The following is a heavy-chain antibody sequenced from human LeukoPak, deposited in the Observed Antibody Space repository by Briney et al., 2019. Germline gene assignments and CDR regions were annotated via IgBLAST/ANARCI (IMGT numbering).Heavy chain of an antibody. CDR2: TVVGSGNT. V-gene: IGHV1-58*01. J-gene: IGHJ6*04. D-gene: IGHD6-19*01. Sequence: GTSVKVSCKASGFTFTSSAVQWVRQARGQRLEWIGWTVVGSGNTNYAQKFQERVTITRDMSTSTAYMELSSLRSEDTAVYYCAADSGSGWYGMDVWGKGTTVTVSS. CDR1: GFTFTSSA. CDR3: AADSGSGWYGMDV.